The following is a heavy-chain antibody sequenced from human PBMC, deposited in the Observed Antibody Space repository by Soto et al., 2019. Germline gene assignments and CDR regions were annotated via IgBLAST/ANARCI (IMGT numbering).Heavy chain of an antibody. J-gene: IGHJ4*02. D-gene: IGHD2-2*01. Sequence: GGSLRLSCEASGFTFSSYVMNWVRQAPGKGLEWVSSISRSGIITNYADSVKGRFTISRDNSKNTLNLQMNSLRAEDTAVYYCAKDQGLIGSTWPGPDYWGQGTLVTVSS. CDR1: GFTFSSYV. CDR3: AKDQGLIGSTWPGPDY. CDR2: ISRSGIIT. V-gene: IGHV3-23*01.